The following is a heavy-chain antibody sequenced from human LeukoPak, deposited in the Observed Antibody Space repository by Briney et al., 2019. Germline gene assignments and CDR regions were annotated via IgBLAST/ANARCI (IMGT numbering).Heavy chain of an antibody. V-gene: IGHV1-69*06. CDR2: IIPIFGTA. Sequence: ASVKVSCKASGGSFNSYAISWVRQAPGQGLEWMGGIIPIFGTANYAQKFQGRVTITADKSTNTAYMELSSLRSEDTAVHYCARSQPLAYFDLWGRGTLVTVSS. CDR3: ARSQPLAYFDL. J-gene: IGHJ2*01. CDR1: GGSFNSYA.